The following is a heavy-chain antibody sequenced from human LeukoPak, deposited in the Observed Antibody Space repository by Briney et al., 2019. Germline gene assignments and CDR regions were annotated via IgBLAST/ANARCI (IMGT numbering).Heavy chain of an antibody. CDR1: GFTVSSNY. J-gene: IGHJ4*02. CDR3: ARLYYDTSALDY. Sequence: PGGSLRLSCAASGFTVSSNYMSWVRQAPGKGLEWVSVIYSGGNTYYADSVKGRFTISRDNSKNTLYLQMNSLRAEDTAVYYCARLYYDTSALDYWGQGTLVTVSS. D-gene: IGHD3-22*01. CDR2: IYSGGNT. V-gene: IGHV3-53*01.